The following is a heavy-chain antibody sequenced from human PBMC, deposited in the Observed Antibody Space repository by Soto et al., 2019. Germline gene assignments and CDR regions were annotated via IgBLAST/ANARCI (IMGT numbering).Heavy chain of an antibody. D-gene: IGHD6-13*01. CDR3: ARDVSPGSSGWYFDAFDI. CDR1: GFTFSNYW. Sequence: QLVESGGGLVQPGGSLRLSCAASGFTFSNYWMTWVRQAPGKGLEWVANIKRDGSGGSYLDSVRGRFTVSRDNAWNSLYLQMNSLRAEDTALYYCARDVSPGSSGWYFDAFDIWGQGTMVTVSS. J-gene: IGHJ3*02. CDR2: IKRDGSGG. V-gene: IGHV3-7*01.